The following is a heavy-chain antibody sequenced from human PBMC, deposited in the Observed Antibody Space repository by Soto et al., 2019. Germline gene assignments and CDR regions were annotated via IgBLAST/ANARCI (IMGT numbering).Heavy chain of an antibody. Sequence: PSETLSLTCAVSCGSISSSNWWSWVRQPPGKGLEWIGEIYHSGSTNYNPSLKSRVTISVDKSKNQFSLKLSSVTAADTAVYYCARAIFGVVIRDYYYYGMDVWGQGTTVTVSS. V-gene: IGHV4-4*02. CDR3: ARAIFGVVIRDYYYYGMDV. J-gene: IGHJ6*02. D-gene: IGHD3-3*01. CDR1: CGSISSSNW. CDR2: IYHSGST.